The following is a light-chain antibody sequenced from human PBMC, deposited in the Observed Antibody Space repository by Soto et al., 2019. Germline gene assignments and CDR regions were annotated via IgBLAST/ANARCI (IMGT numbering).Light chain of an antibody. CDR3: RQDYNHPYT. CDR2: ATA. J-gene: IGKJ2*01. Sequence: AIQMTQSPSSLSASVGDRVTITCRAIQGIRNDLDWYQQKPGKAPKLLIYATANLQSGVPSRFSGSGSGTDFTLTISSLQPEDFATYYCRQDYNHPYTLCQGTKLEIK. V-gene: IGKV1-6*01. CDR1: QGIRND.